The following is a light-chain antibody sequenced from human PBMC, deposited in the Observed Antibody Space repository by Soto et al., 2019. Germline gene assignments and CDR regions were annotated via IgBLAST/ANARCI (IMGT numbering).Light chain of an antibody. Sequence: QSVLTQPPSASGSPGQSVTISCTGTSSDVGGYNYVSWYQQYPGKAPKLMIYEVTKRPSGVPDRFSGSKSGKTASLTVSGLQAEDEADYYCSSYAGFNNYVVFGGGTQLTVL. CDR3: SSYAGFNNYVV. CDR1: SSDVGGYNY. V-gene: IGLV2-8*01. J-gene: IGLJ2*01. CDR2: EVT.